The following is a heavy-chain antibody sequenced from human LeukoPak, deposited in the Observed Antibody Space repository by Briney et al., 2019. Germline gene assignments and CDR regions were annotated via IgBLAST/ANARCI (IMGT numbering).Heavy chain of an antibody. CDR1: GFTFSSYT. Sequence: GSLRLSCAASGFTFSSYTMNWVRQAPGKGLEWVSSISTSSSYIYYADSLKGRFTISRYNAKNSLYLQMNSLRAEDTAVYYCARATRGGYDGYFDYWGQGTLVTVSS. J-gene: IGHJ4*02. CDR3: ARATRGGYDGYFDY. D-gene: IGHD5-12*01. CDR2: ISTSSSYI. V-gene: IGHV3-21*01.